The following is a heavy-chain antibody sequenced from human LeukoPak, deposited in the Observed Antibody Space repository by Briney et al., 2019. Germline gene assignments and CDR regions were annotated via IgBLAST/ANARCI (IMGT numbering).Heavy chain of an antibody. J-gene: IGHJ4*02. CDR2: ISAYNGNT. V-gene: IGHV1-18*01. Sequence: GASVKVSCKASGYTFTSYGISWVRQAPGQGLEWMGWISAYNGNTNYAQKLQGRVTMTTDTSTSTAYMELSSLRSEDTAVYYCARGLLEWLLGESYYFDYWGQGTLVTVSS. CDR1: GYTFTSYG. D-gene: IGHD3-3*01. CDR3: ARGLLEWLLGESYYFDY.